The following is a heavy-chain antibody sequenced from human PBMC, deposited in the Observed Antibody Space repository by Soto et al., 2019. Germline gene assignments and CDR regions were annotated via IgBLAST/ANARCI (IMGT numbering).Heavy chain of an antibody. Sequence: LSQTLSLTCAISGDSVSSNSAAWNWIRQSPSRGLEWLGRTYYRSKWYNDYAVSVKSRITINPDTSKNQFSLQLNSVTPEDTAVYYCARGGSGSVYYYYYYMDVWGKGTTVTVSS. CDR2: TYYRSKWYN. J-gene: IGHJ6*03. CDR1: GDSVSSNSAA. V-gene: IGHV6-1*01. CDR3: ARGGSGSVYYYYYYMDV. D-gene: IGHD3-10*01.